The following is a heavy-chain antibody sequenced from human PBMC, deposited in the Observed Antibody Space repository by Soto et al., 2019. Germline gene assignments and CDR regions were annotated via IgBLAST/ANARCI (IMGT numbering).Heavy chain of an antibody. V-gene: IGHV3-74*01. CDR3: ARGPRVTSTGTGAH. CDR1: GFTFSAYW. CDR2: ISDDGSTA. J-gene: IGHJ4*02. Sequence: GGSLRLSXAVSGFTFSAYWMHWVRQVPGKGLTWVSRISDDGSTATYADSVKGRLVISRDNAKNSLYLEMNTLRADDSGLYYCARGPRVTSTGTGAHWGRGTLVTVSS. D-gene: IGHD1-1*01.